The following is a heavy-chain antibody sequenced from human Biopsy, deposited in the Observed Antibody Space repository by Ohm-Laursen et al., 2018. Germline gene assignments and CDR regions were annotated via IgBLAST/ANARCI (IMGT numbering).Heavy chain of an antibody. Sequence: GASVKVSCKVSGDTFSNYPISWVRQAPGQGLEWMGGIIPIFNSPKYAQRFQGRVTITVDRSTTTAYMELSSLRSEDTAVYSCASNAELLSIGLDYNFGMIVWGQGTTVTVSS. CDR1: GDTFSNYP. V-gene: IGHV1-69*06. J-gene: IGHJ6*02. D-gene: IGHD1-14*01. CDR2: IIPIFNSP. CDR3: ASNAELLSIGLDYNFGMIV.